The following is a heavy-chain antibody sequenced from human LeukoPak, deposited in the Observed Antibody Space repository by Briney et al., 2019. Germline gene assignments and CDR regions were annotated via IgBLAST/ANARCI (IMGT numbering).Heavy chain of an antibody. J-gene: IGHJ1*01. CDR1: GYTLTELS. CDR2: FDPEDGET. V-gene: IGHV1-24*01. D-gene: IGHD3-16*02. Sequence: ASVKVSCKVSGYTLTELSMHWVRQAPGKGLEWMGGFDPEDGETIYAQKFQGRVTMTEDTSTDTAYMELSSLRSEDTAVYYCARGALSYDYVWGSYREYFQHWGQGTLVTVSS. CDR3: ARGALSYDYVWGSYREYFQH.